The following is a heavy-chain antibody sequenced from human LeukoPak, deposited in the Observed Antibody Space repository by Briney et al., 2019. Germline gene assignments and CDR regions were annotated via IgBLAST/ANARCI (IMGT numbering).Heavy chain of an antibody. V-gene: IGHV3-53*05. CDR3: AKANPLIVGARAGGPINF. D-gene: IGHD1-26*01. J-gene: IGHJ3*01. CDR2: VYGGGST. CDR1: GFTVSNNY. Sequence: TGASLRLSCAASGFTVSNNYMSWVRQAPGKGLEWVSVVYGGGSTYYADSVKGRFTISRDNSKNSLYLQMNSLRTEDTAVYYCAKANPLIVGARAGGPINFWGQGTMVTVSS.